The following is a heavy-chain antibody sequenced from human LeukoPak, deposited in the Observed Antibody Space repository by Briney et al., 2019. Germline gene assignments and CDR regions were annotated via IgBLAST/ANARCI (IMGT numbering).Heavy chain of an antibody. CDR3: ARDLPTGTYRAYFDN. J-gene: IGHJ4*02. Sequence: PGGSLRLSCAGSGFIFSNYEMNWVRQAPGKGLEWVSYISSTGSDIYYADSVKGRFTISRDDAENSLCLQMNSLRAEDTAVYYCARDLPTGTYRAYFDNWGQGTLVTVSS. V-gene: IGHV3-48*03. CDR1: GFIFSNYE. CDR2: ISSTGSDI. D-gene: IGHD1-26*01.